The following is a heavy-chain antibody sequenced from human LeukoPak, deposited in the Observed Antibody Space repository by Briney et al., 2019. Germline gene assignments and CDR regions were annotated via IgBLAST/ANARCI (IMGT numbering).Heavy chain of an antibody. V-gene: IGHV3-64D*08. CDR3: VKDQWYSNGWYIFDY. Sequence: GSLRLSFSASGFTFSSYAMHWVRQAPGKGLEYVSTISSDGGSTYYSDSVKGRFIISRDNSKKTLYLQMSSLRAEDTAAYYCVKDQWYSNGWYIFDYWGQGTLVTVSS. D-gene: IGHD6-19*01. CDR2: ISSDGGST. J-gene: IGHJ4*01. CDR1: GFTFSSYA.